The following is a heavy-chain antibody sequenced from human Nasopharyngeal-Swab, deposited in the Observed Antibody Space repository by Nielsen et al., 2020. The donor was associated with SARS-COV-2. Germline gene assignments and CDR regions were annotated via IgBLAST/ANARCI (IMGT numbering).Heavy chain of an antibody. CDR3: AGVNVVYYYYGMDV. V-gene: IGHV7-4-1*02. Sequence: WVRQAPGQGLEWMGWINTNTGNPTYAQGFTGRFVFSLDTSVSTAYLQISSLKAEDTAVYYCAGVNVVYYYYGMDVWGQGTTVTVSS. D-gene: IGHD2-15*01. CDR2: INTNTGNP. J-gene: IGHJ6*02.